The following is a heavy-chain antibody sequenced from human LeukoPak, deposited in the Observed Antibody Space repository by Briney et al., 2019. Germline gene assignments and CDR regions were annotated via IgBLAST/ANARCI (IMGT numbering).Heavy chain of an antibody. CDR1: GYTFTSYD. Sequence: ASVKVSCKASGYTFTSYDINWVRQATGQGLEGMGWMNPNSGNTGYAQKFQGRVTMTRNTSISTAYMELSSLRSEDTAVYYCARGQMTTPYYFDYWGQGTLVTVSS. D-gene: IGHD4-17*01. J-gene: IGHJ4*02. CDR3: ARGQMTTPYYFDY. CDR2: MNPNSGNT. V-gene: IGHV1-8*01.